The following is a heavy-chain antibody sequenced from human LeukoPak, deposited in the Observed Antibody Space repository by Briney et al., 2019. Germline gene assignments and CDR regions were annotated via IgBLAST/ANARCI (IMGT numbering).Heavy chain of an antibody. CDR1: GFTFNIYG. J-gene: IGHJ4*02. CDR2: ISSSSAV. Sequence: GESLRLSCAASGFTFNIYGMSWVRQAPGKGLEWVSYISSSSAVYYADSVKGRFTISRDNAKNSLYLQMNSLRDEDTAVYYCARPSMVQGTNIAAFDSWGQGTLVTVSS. V-gene: IGHV3-48*02. CDR3: ARPSMVQGTNIAAFDS. D-gene: IGHD3-10*01.